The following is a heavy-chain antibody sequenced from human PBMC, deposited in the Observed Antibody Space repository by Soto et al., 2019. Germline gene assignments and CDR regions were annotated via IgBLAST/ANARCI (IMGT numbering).Heavy chain of an antibody. Sequence: DVQLLESGGGLLQPGGSLRLSCAASGFIFSAFDMSWVRQAPGKGPEWVSSISGGTYYADSVKGRFTISRDNSKNTLYLQMNGLRADDTAVYYCAIGGPGGPLGHWGQGTLVTVSS. V-gene: IGHV3-23*01. CDR3: AIGGPGGPLGH. J-gene: IGHJ4*02. D-gene: IGHD3-10*01. CDR1: GFIFSAFD. CDR2: ISGGT.